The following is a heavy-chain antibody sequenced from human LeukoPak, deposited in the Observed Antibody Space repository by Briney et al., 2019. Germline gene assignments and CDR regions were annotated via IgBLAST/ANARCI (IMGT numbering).Heavy chain of an antibody. D-gene: IGHD2/OR15-2a*01. J-gene: IGHJ2*01. CDR3: ATGLYFLLRPDWYFDL. CDR2: FDPEDGET. V-gene: IGHV1-24*01. Sequence: ASVKVSCKVSGYTLTELSMHWVRQAPGKGLEWMGGFDPEDGETIYAQKFQGRVTMTEDTSTDTAYMELSSLRSEDTAVYYCATGLYFLLRPDWYFDLWGRGTLVTVSS. CDR1: GYTLTELS.